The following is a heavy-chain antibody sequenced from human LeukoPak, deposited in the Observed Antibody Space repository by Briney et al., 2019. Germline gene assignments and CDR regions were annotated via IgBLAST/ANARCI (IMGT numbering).Heavy chain of an antibody. J-gene: IGHJ4*03. D-gene: IGHD5-12*01. CDR2: LIGSNGAT. Sequence: GGSLRLSCAASGFTSTNYAMNWVRQAPGKGLEWVSILIGSNGATDYADSVKGRFTISRDNSKNTLYLQMNSLRAEDTAIYYCAKGAYDYIEMGYFDSWGQGTLVTVSS. CDR3: AKGAYDYIEMGYFDS. V-gene: IGHV3-23*01. CDR1: GFTSTNYA.